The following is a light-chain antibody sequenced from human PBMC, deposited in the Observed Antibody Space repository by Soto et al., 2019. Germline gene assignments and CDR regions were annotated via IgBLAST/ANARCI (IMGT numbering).Light chain of an antibody. CDR1: SSNIGGNS. J-gene: IGLJ1*01. CDR3: GSWDSSLSAYV. Sequence: QSVLTQPPSASGTPGQGVFISCSGSSSNIGGNSVSWYQQLPGTAPKLLIYDDNKRPSGIPDRFSGSKSGTSATLGITGFQTGDEADYYCGSWDSSLSAYVFGTGTKVTVL. V-gene: IGLV1-51*01. CDR2: DDN.